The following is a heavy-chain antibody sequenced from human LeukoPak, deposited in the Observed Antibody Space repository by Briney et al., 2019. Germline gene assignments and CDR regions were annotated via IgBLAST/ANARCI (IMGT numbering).Heavy chain of an antibody. V-gene: IGHV3-48*01. CDR1: GFTFSSYS. Sequence: PGGSLRLSCAASGFTFSSYSMNWVRQAPGKGLEGVSYISSSSSTIYYADPVKGRFTISRDISKNTLYLQMNRLRAEDTAVYYCAKEGVTYYFDYWGQGTLVTVSS. CDR2: ISSSSSTI. J-gene: IGHJ4*02. CDR3: AKEGVTYYFDY. D-gene: IGHD2-21*02.